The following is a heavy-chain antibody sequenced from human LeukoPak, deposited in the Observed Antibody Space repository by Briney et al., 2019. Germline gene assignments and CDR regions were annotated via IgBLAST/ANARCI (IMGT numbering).Heavy chain of an antibody. CDR3: VSRSLGYCSGGSCLNWFDP. Sequence: PSETLSLTCTVSGGSISSSSLYWGWIRQPPGKGLEWIGSISYSGSTYYNPSLKSRVTISVDTSKNQFSLKLSSVTAADTAVYYCVSRSLGYCSGGSCLNWFDPWGQGTLVTVSS. CDR1: GGSISSSSLY. V-gene: IGHV4-39*01. CDR2: ISYSGST. D-gene: IGHD2-15*01. J-gene: IGHJ5*02.